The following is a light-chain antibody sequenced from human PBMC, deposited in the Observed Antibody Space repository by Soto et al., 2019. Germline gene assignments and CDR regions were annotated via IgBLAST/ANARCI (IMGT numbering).Light chain of an antibody. CDR2: GAS. CDR3: HHYGSSRT. Sequence: EIVLTHSPCTLSLSPGERATLSCMARQSVSSSLAWYQQKPGQAPRLLIYGASSRATGIPDRFSGSGSGPDFTLTISRLEPEDFAVYFCHHYGSSRTFGQGTKVDIK. CDR1: QSVSSS. V-gene: IGKV3-20*01. J-gene: IGKJ1*01.